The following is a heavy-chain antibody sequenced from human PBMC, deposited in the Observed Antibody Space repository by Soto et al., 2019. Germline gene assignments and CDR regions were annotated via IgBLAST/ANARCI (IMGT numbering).Heavy chain of an antibody. CDR3: AKDRFIVGAPNFDY. CDR1: GFTFSSYG. V-gene: IGHV3-30*18. CDR2: ISYDGSNK. J-gene: IGHJ4*02. D-gene: IGHD1-26*01. Sequence: HPGGSLRLSCAASGFTFSSYGMHWVRQAPGKGLEWVAVISYDGSNKYYADSVKGRFTISRDNSKNTLYLQMNSLRAEDTAVYYCAKDRFIVGAPNFDYWGQGTLVTVSS.